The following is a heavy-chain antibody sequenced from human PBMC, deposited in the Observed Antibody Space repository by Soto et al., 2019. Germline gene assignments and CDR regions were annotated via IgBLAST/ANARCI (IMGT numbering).Heavy chain of an antibody. J-gene: IGHJ4*02. D-gene: IGHD5-12*01. Sequence: GGSLRLSCAASGFTFSSYSMNWVRQAPGKGLEWVSYISSSSSTIYYADSVKGRFTISRDNAKNSLYLQMNSLRAEDTALYYCAREIWATAFDYWGQGTLVTVSS. CDR2: ISSSSSTI. CDR1: GFTFSSYS. V-gene: IGHV3-48*01. CDR3: AREIWATAFDY.